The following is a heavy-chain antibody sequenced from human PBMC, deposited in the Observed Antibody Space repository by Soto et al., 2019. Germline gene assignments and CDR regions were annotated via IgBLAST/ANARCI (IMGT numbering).Heavy chain of an antibody. Sequence: QVQLQESGPGLVKPSQTLSLTCTVSGGSISTGGYYWNWIRQHPGKGLEWIGYFYCSGSTYYNPSLKSRVIITVNTSKNQFSLKLSSVTDEDTAVYYCARSVFPWGQGTLVTVSS. J-gene: IGHJ5*02. V-gene: IGHV4-31*03. CDR2: FYCSGST. CDR3: ARSVFP. CDR1: GGSISTGGYY.